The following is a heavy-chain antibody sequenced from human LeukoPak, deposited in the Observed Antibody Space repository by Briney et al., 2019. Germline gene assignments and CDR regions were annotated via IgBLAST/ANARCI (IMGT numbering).Heavy chain of an antibody. CDR1: GFTFSSYS. V-gene: IGHV3-48*01. J-gene: IGHJ4*02. Sequence: GGSLRLSCAASGFTFSSYSMNWVRQAPGKGLEWVSYISSSSSTIYYADSVKGRFTISRDNSKNTLYLQMNSLRAEDTAVYYCAKVGPYDFWSGPRNPYYFDYWGQGTLVTVSS. CDR2: ISSSSSTI. CDR3: AKVGPYDFWSGPRNPYYFDY. D-gene: IGHD3-3*01.